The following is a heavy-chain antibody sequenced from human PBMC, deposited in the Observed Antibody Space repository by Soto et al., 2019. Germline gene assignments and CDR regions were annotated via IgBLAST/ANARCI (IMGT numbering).Heavy chain of an antibody. CDR3: ALTGSSSSFYYYYGMDV. CDR2: ISAYNGNT. V-gene: IGHV1-18*04. Sequence: GASVKVSCKASGYTFTSYGISWVRQAPGQGLEWMGWISAYNGNTNYAQKLQGRVTMTTDTSTSTAYMELRSLRSDHTAVYYCALTGSSSSFYYYYGMDVWGQGTTVTVS. J-gene: IGHJ6*02. D-gene: IGHD6-6*01. CDR1: GYTFTSYG.